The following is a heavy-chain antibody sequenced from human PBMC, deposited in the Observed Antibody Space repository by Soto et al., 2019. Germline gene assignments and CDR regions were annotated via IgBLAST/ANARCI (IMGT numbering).Heavy chain of an antibody. CDR2: IFSNDEK. D-gene: IGHD3-3*01. J-gene: IGHJ4*02. CDR3: ARIGPGAYYDFWSGLTVDY. V-gene: IGHV2-26*01. CDR1: GFSLSNARMG. Sequence: QVTLKESGPVLVKHTETLTLTCTVSGFSLSNARMGVSWIRQPPGKALEWLAHIFSNDEKSYSTSLKSRLTISKDTSKSQVVLTMTNMDPVDTATYYCARIGPGAYYDFWSGLTVDYWGQGTLVTVSS.